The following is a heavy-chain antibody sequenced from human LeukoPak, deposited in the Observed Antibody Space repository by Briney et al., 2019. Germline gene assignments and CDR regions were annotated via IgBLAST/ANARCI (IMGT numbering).Heavy chain of an antibody. D-gene: IGHD3-3*01. J-gene: IGHJ4*02. CDR1: GGSISSSSYY. V-gene: IGHV4-39*07. CDR3: ARSLNDFWSGYYTFDY. Sequence: SETLSLTCTVSGGSISSSSYYWGWIRQPPGKGLEWIGSIYYTGSTYYNPSLMSRVTISVDTSKNQFSLNLSSVTAADTAVYYCARSLNDFWSGYYTFDYWGQGTLVTVSS. CDR2: IYYTGST.